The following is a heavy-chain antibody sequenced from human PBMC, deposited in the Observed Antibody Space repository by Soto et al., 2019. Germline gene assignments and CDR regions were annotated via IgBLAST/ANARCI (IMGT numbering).Heavy chain of an antibody. CDR3: ARPIYGGNSKVVDY. Sequence: GGSLRLSCAASGFTFSSYGMHWVRQAPGKGLEWVAVIWYDGSNKYYADSVKGRFTISRDNSKNTLYLQMNSLRAEDTAVYYCARPIYGGNSKVVDYWGQGTLVTVSS. D-gene: IGHD4-17*01. CDR1: GFTFSSYG. V-gene: IGHV3-33*01. CDR2: IWYDGSNK. J-gene: IGHJ4*02.